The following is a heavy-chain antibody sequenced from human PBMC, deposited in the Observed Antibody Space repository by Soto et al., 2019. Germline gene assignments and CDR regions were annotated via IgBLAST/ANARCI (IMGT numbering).Heavy chain of an antibody. CDR1: GFTFTSYG. D-gene: IGHD4-17*01. CDR2: ISGRSDT. Sequence: EVQLLESGGGLEPPGGSLRLSCVTSGFTFTSYGMSWVRQAPGKGLEWVSAISGRSDTYYPDSVKGRFTISRDNSRSTLYLQMNSLRAEDTAVYYCATYGGDSGGYEYFQRWGQGCLVTVSS. J-gene: IGHJ1*01. V-gene: IGHV3-23*01. CDR3: ATYGGDSGGYEYFQR.